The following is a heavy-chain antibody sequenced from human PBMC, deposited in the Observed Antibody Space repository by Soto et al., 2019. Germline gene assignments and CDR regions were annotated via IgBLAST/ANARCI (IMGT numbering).Heavy chain of an antibody. CDR1: GDSISSGNW. D-gene: IGHD4-17*01. CDR2: IYHNGRT. Sequence: PSETLSLTCAVSGDSISSGNWWSWVRQPPGNGLEWIGEIYHNGRTNYNPSLKGRVTISVDKSSNQFSLELTSVTAADTVLYYCASARGTRLYGDYADYWGRGTLVTVSS. J-gene: IGHJ4*01. V-gene: IGHV4-4*02. CDR3: ASARGTRLYGDYADY.